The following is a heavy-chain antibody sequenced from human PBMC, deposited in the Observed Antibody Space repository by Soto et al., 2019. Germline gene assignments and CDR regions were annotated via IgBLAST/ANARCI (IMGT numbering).Heavy chain of an antibody. V-gene: IGHV3-64*01. J-gene: IGHJ6*03. Sequence: EVQLAESGGGLAQPGGSLRLSCAASGFTLSGYAMDWVRQAPGKGLEYVSGISSNGVGTYYANSVQGRFTISRDNSKNTVYLQMGSMRPGDMAVYDCASRARPYFYYLDVWGKGTTVTVSS. D-gene: IGHD6-6*01. CDR3: ASRARPYFYYLDV. CDR1: GFTLSGYA. CDR2: ISSNGVGT.